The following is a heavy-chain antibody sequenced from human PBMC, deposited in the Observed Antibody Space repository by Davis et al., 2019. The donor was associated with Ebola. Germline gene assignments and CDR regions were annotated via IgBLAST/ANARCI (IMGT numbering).Heavy chain of an antibody. CDR2: INPSGGST. CDR1: GYTFTSYY. CDR3: ARALIAAADYYYYGMDV. Sequence: AASVKVSCKASGYTFTSYYMHWVRQAPGQGLEWMGIINPSGGSTSYAQKFQGRVTMTRDTSTSTVYMELSSLRSEDTAVYYCARALIAAADYYYYGMDVWGQGTTVTVSS. V-gene: IGHV1-46*03. J-gene: IGHJ6*02. D-gene: IGHD6-13*01.